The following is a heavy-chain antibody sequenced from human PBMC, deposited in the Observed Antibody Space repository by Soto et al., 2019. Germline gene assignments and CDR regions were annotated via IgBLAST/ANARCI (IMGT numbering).Heavy chain of an antibody. J-gene: IGHJ6*02. CDR1: GFTVSSNS. CDR2: IYSGGST. CDR3: ARDPPATRNGMDV. V-gene: IGHV3-53*02. Sequence: EVQLVETGGGLIQPGGSLRLSCAASGFTVSSNSMSWVRQAPGKGLEWVSVIYSGGSTYYADSVRGRFTISRDNSKNTLYLQMKSLRAEDTAVYYCARDPPATRNGMDVWGQGTTVTVSS.